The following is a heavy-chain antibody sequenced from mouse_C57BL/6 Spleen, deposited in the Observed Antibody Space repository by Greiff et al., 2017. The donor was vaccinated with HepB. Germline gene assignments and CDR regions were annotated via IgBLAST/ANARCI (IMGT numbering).Heavy chain of an antibody. CDR3: AIMLYYYGSSYGYFDV. J-gene: IGHJ1*03. CDR2: LYPGDGDT. CDR1: GYAFSSSW. Sequence: QVQLQQSGPELVKPGASVKISCKASGYAFSSSWMNWVKQRPGKGLEWIGRLYPGDGDTNYNGKFKGKATLTADKSSSTAYMQLSSLTSEDSAVYFCAIMLYYYGSSYGYFDVWGTGTTVTVSS. D-gene: IGHD1-1*01. V-gene: IGHV1-82*01.